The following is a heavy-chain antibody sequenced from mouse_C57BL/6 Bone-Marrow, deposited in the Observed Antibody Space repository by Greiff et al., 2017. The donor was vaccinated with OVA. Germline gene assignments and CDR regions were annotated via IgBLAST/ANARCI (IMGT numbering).Heavy chain of an antibody. J-gene: IGHJ2*01. Sequence: VQLQQSGAELVRPGASVKLSCTASGFNIKDDYMHWVKQRPEQGLEWIGWIDPENGDTEYASKFQGKATITADTSSNTAYLQLSSLTSEDTAVYYCTTRVYYDYDGGYYFDYWGQGTTPTVSS. V-gene: IGHV14-4*01. CDR3: TTRVYYDYDGGYYFDY. D-gene: IGHD2-4*01. CDR1: GFNIKDDY. CDR2: IDPENGDT.